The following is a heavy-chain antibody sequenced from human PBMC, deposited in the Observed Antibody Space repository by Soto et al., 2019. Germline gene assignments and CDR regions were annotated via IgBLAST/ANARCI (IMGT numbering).Heavy chain of an antibody. CDR1: GGSFSGYY. V-gene: IGHV4-34*01. D-gene: IGHD6-19*01. CDR3: ARGGGSGHLFDY. J-gene: IGHJ4*02. Sequence: QVQLQQWGAGLLKPSKTLSLTCAVYGGSFSGYYWSWIRQPPGKGLEWIGEINHSGSTNYNPSLKSRVTISVDTSKNQFSLKLSSVTAADTAVYYCARGGGSGHLFDYWGQGTLVTVSS. CDR2: INHSGST.